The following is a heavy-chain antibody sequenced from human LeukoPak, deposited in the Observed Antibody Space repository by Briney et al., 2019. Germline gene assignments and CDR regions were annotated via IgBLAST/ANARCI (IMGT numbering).Heavy chain of an antibody. V-gene: IGHV3-74*01. CDR1: GFTFNNYW. CDR2: INTDGSST. Sequence: SGGSLRLSCAASGFTFNNYWMHWVRQAPGKGLLWVSRINTDGSSTSYADSEKGRFTITRDNAKNMVYLQMNSLRGEDTAVYYCARENFDPWGQGTQVTVSS. CDR3: ARENFDP. J-gene: IGHJ5*02.